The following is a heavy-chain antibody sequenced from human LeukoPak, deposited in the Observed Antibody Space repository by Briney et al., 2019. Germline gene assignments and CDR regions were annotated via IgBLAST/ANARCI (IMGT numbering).Heavy chain of an antibody. CDR3: VIGVGWQPDY. CDR2: IYKIGTT. V-gene: IGHV4-59*02. CDR1: GDSVTGYF. J-gene: IGHJ4*02. Sequence: SETLSLTRTVFGDSVTGYFLNWVRQPPGKGLEWIGHIYKIGTTNYNPSLKSRLTISADTSKNQFSLQLRSVTAADTAVYYCVIGVGWQPDYWGRGALVTVSS. D-gene: IGHD2-15*01.